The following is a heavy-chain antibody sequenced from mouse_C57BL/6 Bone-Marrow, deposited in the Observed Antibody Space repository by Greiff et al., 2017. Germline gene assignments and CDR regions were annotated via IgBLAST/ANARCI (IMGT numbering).Heavy chain of an antibody. J-gene: IGHJ3*01. CDR3: ARGDRRTWCAY. D-gene: IGHD2-14*01. CDR2: ISSGGSYT. CDR1: GFTFSSYG. V-gene: IGHV5-6*01. Sequence: EVQRVESGGDLVKPGGSLKLSCAASGFTFSSYGMSWVRPTPDKRLEWVATISSGGSYTYYPDSVKGRFTISRDNAKNTLYLQMSSLKSEDTAMYYCARGDRRTWCAYWGQGTLVTVSA.